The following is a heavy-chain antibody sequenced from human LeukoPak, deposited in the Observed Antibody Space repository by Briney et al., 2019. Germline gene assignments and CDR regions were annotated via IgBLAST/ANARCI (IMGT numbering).Heavy chain of an antibody. D-gene: IGHD6-19*01. Sequence: GGSLRLSCSASGFTFSGYAMHWVRQAPGKGLEYVSAISSNGGSTHLADSVKGRFTISRDNSKNTLYLQMSSLRAEGTAVYYCAKDHGYSSGWYVRGFDYWGQGTLVTVSS. CDR2: ISSNGGST. CDR3: AKDHGYSSGWYVRGFDY. V-gene: IGHV3-64D*09. CDR1: GFTFSGYA. J-gene: IGHJ4*02.